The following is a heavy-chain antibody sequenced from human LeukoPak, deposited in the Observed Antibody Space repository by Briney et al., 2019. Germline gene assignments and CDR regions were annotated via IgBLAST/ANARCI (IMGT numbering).Heavy chain of an antibody. D-gene: IGHD3-9*01. V-gene: IGHV4-39*07. CDR3: VRDGDILTGYNDY. J-gene: IGHJ4*02. CDR1: GGSIVTNDFY. CDR2: VYYTGST. Sequence: ASETLSLTCTVSGGSIVTNDFYWGWIRQPPGKGLEWIGSVYYTGSTSSNPSFRSRVAISVDRSKNQFSLELYSVTAADTAVYFCVRDGDILTGYNDYWGQGTLVTVSS.